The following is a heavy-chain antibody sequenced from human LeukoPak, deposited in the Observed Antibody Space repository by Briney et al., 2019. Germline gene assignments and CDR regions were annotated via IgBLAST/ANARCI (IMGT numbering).Heavy chain of an antibody. D-gene: IGHD5-24*01. CDR3: AKVEMATIVFDY. Sequence: GGSLRLSCAASGFTFSSYAMGWVRQAPGKGLEWVSAISGSGGSTYYANSVKGRFTISRDNSKNTLYLQMNSLRAEDTAVYYCAKVEMATIVFDYWGQGTLVTVSS. CDR1: GFTFSSYA. V-gene: IGHV3-23*01. CDR2: ISGSGGST. J-gene: IGHJ4*02.